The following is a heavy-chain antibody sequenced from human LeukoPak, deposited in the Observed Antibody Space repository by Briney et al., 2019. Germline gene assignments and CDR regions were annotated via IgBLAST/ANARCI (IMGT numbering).Heavy chain of an antibody. J-gene: IGHJ6*03. D-gene: IGHD5-18*01. CDR2: IYYSGST. CDR3: ARGEYSYGPYYMDV. V-gene: IGHV4-59*01. Sequence: SETLSLTCTVSGGSISSYYWSWIRQPPGKGLEWIGYIYYSGSTNYNPSLKSRVTISVDTSKNQFSLKLSSVTAADTAVYYCARGEYSYGPYYMDVWGKGTTVTVCS. CDR1: GGSISSYY.